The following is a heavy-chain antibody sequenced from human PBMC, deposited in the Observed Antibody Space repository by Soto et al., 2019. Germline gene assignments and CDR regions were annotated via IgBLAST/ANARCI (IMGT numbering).Heavy chain of an antibody. V-gene: IGHV5-51*01. D-gene: IGHD6-13*01. CDR2: IYPGDSDT. CDR3: AKSLTTAGSYGMDV. J-gene: IGHJ6*02. CDR1: GYSFTNYF. Sequence: GEPKKMPCTGAGYSFTNYFIGWVREMPGKGLEWMGIIYPGDSDTRYSPSFQGQVTISRDNSKNTLFLQMGSLGAEDTAVYYCAKSLTTAGSYGMDVWGQGTSVTGSS.